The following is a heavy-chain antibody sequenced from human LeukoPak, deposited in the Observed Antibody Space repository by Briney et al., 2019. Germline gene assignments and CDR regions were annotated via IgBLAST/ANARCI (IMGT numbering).Heavy chain of an antibody. Sequence: GGSLRLSCAASGFTFSSYAMSWVRQAPGKGLEWVSSISCSSSYIYYADSVKGRFTISRDNAKNSLYLQMNSLRAEDTAVYYCARERQWAFDIWGQGTMVTVSS. V-gene: IGHV3-21*01. CDR3: ARERQWAFDI. J-gene: IGHJ3*02. D-gene: IGHD6-19*01. CDR2: ISCSSSYI. CDR1: GFTFSSYA.